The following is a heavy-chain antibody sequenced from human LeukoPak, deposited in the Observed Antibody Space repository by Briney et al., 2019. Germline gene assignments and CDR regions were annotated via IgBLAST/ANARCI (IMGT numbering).Heavy chain of an antibody. Sequence: WASVKVSCKASGYTFTSYDINWVRQATGQGLEWMGWMNPNSGNTGYAQKFQGRVTITRNTSISTAYMELSSLRSEDTVVYYCARAPRGLYYFDYWGQGTLVTVSS. V-gene: IGHV1-8*03. D-gene: IGHD6-19*01. CDR2: MNPNSGNT. CDR3: ARAPRGLYYFDY. J-gene: IGHJ4*02. CDR1: GYTFTSYD.